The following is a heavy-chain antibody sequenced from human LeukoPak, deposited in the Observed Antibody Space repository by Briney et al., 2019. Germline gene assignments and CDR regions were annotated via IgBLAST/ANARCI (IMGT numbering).Heavy chain of an antibody. Sequence: SETLSLTCTVSGGSISSGDYYWSWIRQPPGKGLEWIGYIYYSGSTYYNPSLKSRVTISVDTSKNQFSLKLSSVTAADTAVYYCASTRSSWYAPPLDYWGQGTLVTVSS. D-gene: IGHD6-13*01. J-gene: IGHJ4*02. CDR2: IYYSGST. CDR3: ASTRSSWYAPPLDY. V-gene: IGHV4-30-4*01. CDR1: GGSISSGDYY.